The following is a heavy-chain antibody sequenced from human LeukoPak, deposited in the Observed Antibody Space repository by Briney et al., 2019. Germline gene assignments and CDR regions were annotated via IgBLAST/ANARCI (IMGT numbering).Heavy chain of an antibody. V-gene: IGHV3-66*01. J-gene: IGHJ6*02. D-gene: IGHD3-10*01. CDR3: AGRGSGYYYGMNV. CDR1: GFTVSSTY. Sequence: GGSLRLSCAPSGFTVSSTYMSWVRQAPGKGLEWVSIISGGGDTFYAGSVKGRFTISRDTSKNTLYLQMNDLRAEDTAVYYCAGRGSGYYYGMNVWGQGTTVTVSS. CDR2: ISGGGDT.